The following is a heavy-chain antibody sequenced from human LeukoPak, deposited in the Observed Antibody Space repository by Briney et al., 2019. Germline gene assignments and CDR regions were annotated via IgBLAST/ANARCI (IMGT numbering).Heavy chain of an antibody. CDR1: GFTFSIYA. J-gene: IGHJ3*02. CDR3: AKDFWFDVDGDAFDI. D-gene: IGHD3-10*01. V-gene: IGHV3-23*01. Sequence: GGSLRLSCAASGFTFSIYAMSWVRQAPGKGLEWVSAISGSGGSTYYADSVKGRFTISRDNSKNTLYLQMNSLRAEDTAVYYCAKDFWFDVDGDAFDIWGQGTMVTVSS. CDR2: ISGSGGST.